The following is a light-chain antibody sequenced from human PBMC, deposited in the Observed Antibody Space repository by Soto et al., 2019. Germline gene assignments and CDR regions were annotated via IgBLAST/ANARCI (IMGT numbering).Light chain of an antibody. CDR3: QQYVRSPWT. CDR1: QSVSSGY. CDR2: GTS. J-gene: IGKJ1*01. V-gene: IGKV3-20*01. Sequence: EIVLTQSPGTLSLSPGESATLSCRASQSVSSGYLAWYQQKGGQPPRLLIFGTSSRATDIPDRFSGSGSGTDFTLTISRLEPEDFAVSYCQQYVRSPWTFGQGTEVEI.